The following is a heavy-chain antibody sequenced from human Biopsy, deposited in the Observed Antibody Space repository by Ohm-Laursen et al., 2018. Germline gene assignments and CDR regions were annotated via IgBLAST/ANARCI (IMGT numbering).Heavy chain of an antibody. J-gene: IGHJ1*01. CDR1: GGTFSNSG. V-gene: IGHV1-69*06. CDR2: NIPILGTG. CDR3: AAKLAGYFHH. Sequence: SSVKVSCKASGGTFSNSGISWVRQVPGQGLEWLGGNIPILGTGNYAQKFQDRVTIGADTSTSTAAMEVLGLRSADTAVYECAAKLAGYFHHWGQGTLVTVSS.